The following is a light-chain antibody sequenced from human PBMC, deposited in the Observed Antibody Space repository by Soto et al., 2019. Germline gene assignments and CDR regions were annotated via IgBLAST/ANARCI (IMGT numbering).Light chain of an antibody. J-gene: IGKJ3*01. Sequence: IQLTQSPSSLSASVGDRVTITCRASQGISSFLAWYQQKPGKAPKLLIYGASTLQNGVQSRFSGSGSGTDFTLTIGSLQPEDFATYYWQHLNTFPMSFGPGTKVDIK. CDR3: QHLNTFPMS. CDR2: GAS. V-gene: IGKV1-9*01. CDR1: QGISSF.